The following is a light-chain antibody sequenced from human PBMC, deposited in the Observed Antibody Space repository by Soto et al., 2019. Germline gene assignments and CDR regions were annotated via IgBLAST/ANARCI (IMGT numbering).Light chain of an antibody. V-gene: IGKV3-20*01. CDR1: QSVGRNF. J-gene: IGKJ4*01. CDR2: GAS. CDR3: QQYASSPLT. Sequence: EIVLTQSPGTLSVSPGERVALSCRASQSVGRNFLAWYQHKPGQAPRLLIHGASTRATGIPDRFSGSGSGTDFTITISRLEPEDFAVFYCQQYASSPLTFGGGTKVETK.